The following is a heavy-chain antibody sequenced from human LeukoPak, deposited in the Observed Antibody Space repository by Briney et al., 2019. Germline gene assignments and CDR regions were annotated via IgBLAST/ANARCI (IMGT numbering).Heavy chain of an antibody. Sequence: ASVKVSCKASGYPFSTYDVYWVRQATGQGLEWMGWMNPNSGNTGYAQKFQGRVTMTRNTSISTAYMELSSLRSEDTAVYYCARGLGLVLYTNWAQGTRVTVP. CDR3: ARGLGLVLYTN. D-gene: IGHD3-16*01. V-gene: IGHV1-8*01. J-gene: IGHJ4*02. CDR1: GYPFSTYD. CDR2: MNPNSGNT.